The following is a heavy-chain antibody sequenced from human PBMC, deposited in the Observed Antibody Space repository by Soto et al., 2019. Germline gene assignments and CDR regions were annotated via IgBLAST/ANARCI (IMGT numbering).Heavy chain of an antibody. CDR1: GGSISSYY. J-gene: IGHJ4*02. Sequence: SETLSLTCTVSGGSISSYYWSWIRQPPGKGLEWIGYIYYSGSTNYNPSLKSRVTISVDTSKNQFSLKLSSVTAADTAVYYCARHDPTSVATILFDYWGQGTLVTVSS. D-gene: IGHD5-12*01. CDR3: ARHDPTSVATILFDY. V-gene: IGHV4-59*08. CDR2: IYYSGST.